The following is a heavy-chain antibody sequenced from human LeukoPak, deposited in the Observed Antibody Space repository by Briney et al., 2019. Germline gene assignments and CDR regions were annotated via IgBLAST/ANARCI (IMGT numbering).Heavy chain of an antibody. V-gene: IGHV1-69*06. Sequence: GASVKVSCKTSGGTFISYAISWVRQAPGQGLEWMGGIFPIFGTANYAQKFQGRVTIVADKSTSTAYIGLSSLRSEDTAIYFCARGSFQRRPFDYWGQGTLVTVSS. J-gene: IGHJ4*02. CDR1: GGTFISYA. CDR3: ARGSFQRRPFDY. D-gene: IGHD3-16*01. CDR2: IFPIFGTA.